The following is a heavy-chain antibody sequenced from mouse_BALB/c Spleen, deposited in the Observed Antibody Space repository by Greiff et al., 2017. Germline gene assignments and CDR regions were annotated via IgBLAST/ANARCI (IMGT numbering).Heavy chain of an antibody. CDR2: ILPGSGST. Sequence: QVQLKESGAELMKPGASVKISCKATGYTFSSYWIEWVKQRPGHGLEWIGEILPGSGSTNYNEKFKGKATFTADTSSNTAYMQLSSLTSEDSAVYYCVKGGWLMFAYWGQGTLVTVSA. D-gene: IGHD2-3*01. CDR1: GYTFSSYW. J-gene: IGHJ3*01. V-gene: IGHV1-9*01. CDR3: VKGGWLMFAY.